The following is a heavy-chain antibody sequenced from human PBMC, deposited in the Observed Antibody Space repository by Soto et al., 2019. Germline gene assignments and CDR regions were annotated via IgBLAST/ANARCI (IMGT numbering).Heavy chain of an antibody. V-gene: IGHV6-1*01. D-gene: IGHD1-26*01. CDR2: TYYGSRWYN. Sequence: PSQTLSLTCAISGDSVSSSSVTWNWIRQSPSRGLEWLGRTYYGSRWYNDYAESVKSRIIINTDTSKNQLSLHLNSVTPEDTAVYYCVRLIGNSWLDFWGQGTLVTVSS. CDR1: GDSVSSSSVT. J-gene: IGHJ5*01. CDR3: VRLIGNSWLDF.